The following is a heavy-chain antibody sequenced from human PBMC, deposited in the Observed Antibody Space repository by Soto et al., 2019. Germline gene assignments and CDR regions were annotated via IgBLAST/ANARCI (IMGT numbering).Heavy chain of an antibody. CDR3: ARGPLTTPPRCDP. V-gene: IGHV4-34*01. Sequence: SEALSLTCAVYGGSFSCYYWSWIRPPPGKGLEWIGEINHSGSTNYNPSLKSRVTVSVDTSKNQFSLKLSSVTAADTAVYYCARGPLTTPPRCDPWGQRTRVTVPS. CDR2: INHSGST. J-gene: IGHJ5*02. CDR1: GGSFSCYY. D-gene: IGHD3-22*01.